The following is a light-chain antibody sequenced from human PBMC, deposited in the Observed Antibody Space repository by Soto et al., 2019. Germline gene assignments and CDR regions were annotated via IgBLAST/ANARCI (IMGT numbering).Light chain of an antibody. CDR2: GNN. CDR3: AAWDDSLNGHVI. Sequence: QSVLTQPPSASGTPGQRVTISCSGSSSNIGSNTVDWYQQLPGTAPKLHIFGNNHRPSGVPGRFSGSKSGTSASLAISGLQSEDEADYYCAAWDDSLNGHVILGGGTQLTVL. V-gene: IGLV1-44*01. J-gene: IGLJ2*01. CDR1: SSNIGSNT.